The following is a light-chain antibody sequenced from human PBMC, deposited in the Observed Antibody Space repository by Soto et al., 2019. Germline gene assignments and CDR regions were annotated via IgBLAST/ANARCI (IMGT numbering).Light chain of an antibody. V-gene: IGKV1-6*01. CDR1: QGINND. J-gene: IGKJ1*01. CDR2: GAT. Sequence: AIQVTHSPPSLSASVGDRVTITCRASQGINNDLAWYQQKPGKAPKLLIYGATNLHTGVPSRFSGSGYGTDFTLTISSLQPEDFATYYCLQDHNYPWTFGQGTKVEVK. CDR3: LQDHNYPWT.